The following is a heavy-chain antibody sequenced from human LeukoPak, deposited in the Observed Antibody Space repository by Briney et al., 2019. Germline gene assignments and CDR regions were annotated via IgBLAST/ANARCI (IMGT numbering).Heavy chain of an antibody. CDR1: GGSISSYY. D-gene: IGHD2-8*01. Sequence: SETLSLTCTVSGGSISSYYWSWIRQPPGKGLEWIGNIYSSGSTNYNPSLKSRVTISVDTSKNQFSLKLSSVTAADTAVYYCARLRGIVLMENAPPSYYYQMDVWGKGTTVTVTS. CDR2: IYSSGST. V-gene: IGHV4-59*12. CDR3: ARLRGIVLMENAPPSYYYQMDV. J-gene: IGHJ6*03.